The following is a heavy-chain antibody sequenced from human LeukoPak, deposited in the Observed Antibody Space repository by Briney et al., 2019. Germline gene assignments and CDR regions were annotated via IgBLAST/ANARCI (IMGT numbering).Heavy chain of an antibody. CDR1: GYTFTSYD. Sequence: ASVKVSCKASGYTFTSYDINWVRQAIGQGLEWMGWMNPNSGNTGYAQKFQGRVTMTRNTSISTAYMELSSLRSEDTAVYYCARGWAREIGLLWFGELGNYYYYGMDVWGQGTTVTVSS. CDR2: MNPNSGNT. D-gene: IGHD3-10*01. V-gene: IGHV1-8*01. CDR3: ARGWAREIGLLWFGELGNYYYYGMDV. J-gene: IGHJ6*02.